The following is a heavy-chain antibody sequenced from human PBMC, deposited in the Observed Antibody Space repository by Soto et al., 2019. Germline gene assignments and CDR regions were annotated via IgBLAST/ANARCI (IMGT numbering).Heavy chain of an antibody. CDR1: SGSISLYY. J-gene: IGHJ5*02. D-gene: IGHD5-18*01. Sequence: QVQLQESGPGLVKPSETLSLTCTVPSGSISLYYWSWIRQPPGKGLEWIGYIYYSGSTNYNPSLKSRGTMSIVAPKNQYSLNLTAVTTADTAVNYCATYVVDRAMDPWGQGTLVTVSS. CDR2: IYYSGST. V-gene: IGHV4-59*08. CDR3: ATYVVDRAMDP.